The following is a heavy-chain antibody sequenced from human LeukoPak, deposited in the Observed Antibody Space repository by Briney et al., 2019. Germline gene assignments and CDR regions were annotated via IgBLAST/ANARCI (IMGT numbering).Heavy chain of an antibody. CDR3: ARDLGNYFHF. V-gene: IGHV1-18*01. CDR1: GYSFTSYG. Sequence: ASVKVSCKASGYSFTSYGISWVRQAPGQGLEWMGWISAHNGNTKYAQEVQGRVTMTTDPSTSTAYMEMRSLRSDDTAVYYCARDLGNYFHFWGQGTLVTVSS. J-gene: IGHJ4*02. D-gene: IGHD3-10*01. CDR2: ISAHNGNT.